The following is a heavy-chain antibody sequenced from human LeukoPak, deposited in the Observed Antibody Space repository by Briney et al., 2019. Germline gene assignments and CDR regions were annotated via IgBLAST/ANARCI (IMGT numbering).Heavy chain of an antibody. CDR2: ISSSNYI. V-gene: IGHV3-21*01. CDR1: GITGYS. D-gene: IGHD2-2*01. J-gene: IGHJ3*02. Sequence: GGSLRLSCAASGITGYSMHWVRQAPGKGLEWVCSISSSNYIYCADSVKGRFTISRDNAKNSLNLQMNSLRAEDTAVYYCARPVVPAALDAFDIWGQGTMVTVSS. CDR3: ARPVVPAALDAFDI.